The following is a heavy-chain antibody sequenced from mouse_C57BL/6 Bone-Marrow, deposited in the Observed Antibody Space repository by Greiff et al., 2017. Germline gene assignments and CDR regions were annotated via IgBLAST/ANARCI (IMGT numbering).Heavy chain of an antibody. CDR3: ARTILRLDY. Sequence: QVQLKQPGAELVKPGASVKMSCKASGYTFTSYWLTWVKQRPGQGLEWIGDIYPGSGSTNYNEKFKSKATLTVDTSSSTAYMQLSSLTSEDSAVYYCARTILRLDYWGQGTTLTVSS. V-gene: IGHV1-55*01. J-gene: IGHJ2*01. CDR1: GYTFTSYW. CDR2: IYPGSGST. D-gene: IGHD1-1*01.